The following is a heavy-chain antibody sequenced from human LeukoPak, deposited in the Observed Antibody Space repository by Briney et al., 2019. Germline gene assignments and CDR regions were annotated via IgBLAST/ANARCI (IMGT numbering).Heavy chain of an antibody. CDR3: ARGLVVEYLDWPTSFDY. V-gene: IGHV4-59*01. D-gene: IGHD3/OR15-3a*01. CDR1: GGSFSSYY. Sequence: SETLSLTCAVSGGSFSSYYWSWIRQPPGKGLEWIGDIYYSGSTNYNPSLTSRVTISVDTSKNQFSLKLSSVTAADTAVYYCARGLVVEYLDWPTSFDYRGQGAQGTL. J-gene: IGHJ4*02. CDR2: IYYSGST.